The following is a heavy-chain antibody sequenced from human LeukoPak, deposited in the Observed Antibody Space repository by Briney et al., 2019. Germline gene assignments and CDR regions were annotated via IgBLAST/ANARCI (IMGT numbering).Heavy chain of an antibody. J-gene: IGHJ4*02. Sequence: GGSLRLSCAASGFTFSSYWMSWVRQAPGKGLEWVANIKQDGSEKYYVDSVKGRFTISRDNAKNSLYPQMNSLRAEDTAVYYCASAWWGDYFDYWGQGTLVTVSS. D-gene: IGHD2-15*01. V-gene: IGHV3-7*01. CDR2: IKQDGSEK. CDR3: ASAWWGDYFDY. CDR1: GFTFSSYW.